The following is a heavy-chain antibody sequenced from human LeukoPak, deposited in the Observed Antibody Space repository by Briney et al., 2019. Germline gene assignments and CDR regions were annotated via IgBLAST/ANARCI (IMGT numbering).Heavy chain of an antibody. Sequence: PSETLSLTCTVSGGSISNYYWSWIRQPPGKGLEWIGYIYYSGSTNYNPSLKSRVTISVDTSKNQFSLKLSSVTAADTAVYYCARVVGAAYYFDYWGQGTLVTVSS. CDR3: ARVVGAAYYFDY. D-gene: IGHD4-17*01. CDR1: GGSISNYY. CDR2: IYYSGST. V-gene: IGHV4-59*12. J-gene: IGHJ4*02.